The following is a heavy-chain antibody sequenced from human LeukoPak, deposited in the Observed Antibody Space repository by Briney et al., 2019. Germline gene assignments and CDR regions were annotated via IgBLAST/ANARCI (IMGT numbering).Heavy chain of an antibody. Sequence: SVKVSCTAPGYTFPSYGTSWVRQAPGQGLEWMGWISAYNGNTNYAQKLQGRVTMTTDTSTSTAYMELRSLRSDDTAVYYCARSSLFHWFDPWGQGTLVTVSS. CDR3: ARSSLFHWFDP. V-gene: IGHV1-18*01. CDR2: ISAYNGNT. J-gene: IGHJ5*02. CDR1: GYTFPSYG. D-gene: IGHD3-10*02.